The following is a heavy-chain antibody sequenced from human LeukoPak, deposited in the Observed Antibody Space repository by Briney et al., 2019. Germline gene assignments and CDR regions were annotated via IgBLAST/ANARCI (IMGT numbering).Heavy chain of an antibody. CDR1: GGSISSYY. D-gene: IGHD3-22*01. CDR2: IYYSGST. J-gene: IGHJ2*01. Sequence: PSETLSLTCTVSGGSISSYYWSWIRQPPGKGLEWIWYIYYSGSTNYNPSLKSRVTISVDTSKNQFSLKLSSVTAADTAVYYCARSMIVVVISPWYFDLWGRSTLVTVSS. CDR3: ARSMIVVVISPWYFDL. V-gene: IGHV4-59*08.